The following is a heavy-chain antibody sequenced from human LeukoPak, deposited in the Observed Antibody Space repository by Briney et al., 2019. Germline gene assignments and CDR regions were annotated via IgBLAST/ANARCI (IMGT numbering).Heavy chain of an antibody. J-gene: IGHJ4*02. V-gene: IGHV3-74*01. CDR3: ARYEDDYGDYAIDY. CDR2: INSDGTTT. Sequence: PGGSLRLSCAASGFTFSTYWMHWVRQAPGKGLVWVSRINSDGTTTNYADSVKGRFTISRDNAKNTLYLQMNSLRAEDTAVYYCARYEDDYGDYAIDYWGQGTPVTVSS. CDR1: GFTFSTYW. D-gene: IGHD4-17*01.